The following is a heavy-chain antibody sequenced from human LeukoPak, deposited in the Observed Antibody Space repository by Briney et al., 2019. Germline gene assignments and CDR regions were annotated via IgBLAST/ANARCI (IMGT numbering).Heavy chain of an antibody. D-gene: IGHD3/OR15-3a*01. CDR1: GGSISSSSYY. CDR3: ARRPRTGYLNYYFDY. CDR2: IYYSGST. V-gene: IGHV4-39*07. Sequence: SETLSLTCTVSGGSISSSSYYWGWIRQPPGKGLEWIGSIYYSGSTYYNPSLKSRVTISVDTSKNQFSLKLSSVTAADTAVYYCARRPRTGYLNYYFDYWGQGTLVTVSS. J-gene: IGHJ4*02.